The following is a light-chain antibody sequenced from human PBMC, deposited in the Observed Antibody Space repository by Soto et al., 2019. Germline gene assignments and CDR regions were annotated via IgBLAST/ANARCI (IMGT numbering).Light chain of an antibody. CDR2: DDR. CDR1: NIGSKS. V-gene: IGLV3-21*02. Sequence: SSELTQPPSVSVVPGQTARISCGGNNIGSKSVHWYQQKPGRAPVLVVYDDRDRPSGIPERFSGSNSGGTATLTISRVEVGDEADYWCQVWDSSSANVVFGGGTKLTVL. J-gene: IGLJ2*01. CDR3: QVWDSSSANVV.